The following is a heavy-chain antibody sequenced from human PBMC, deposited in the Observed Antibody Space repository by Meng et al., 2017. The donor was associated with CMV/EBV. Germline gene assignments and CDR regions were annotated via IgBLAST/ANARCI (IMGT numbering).Heavy chain of an antibody. CDR1: GGSISSYY. D-gene: IGHD3-16*02. V-gene: IGHV4-59*01. CDR3: ERFITFGGVIVIDY. CDR2: IYYSGST. J-gene: IGHJ4*02. Sequence: SETLSLTCIVSGGSISSYYWSWIRQPPGKGLEWIGYIYYSGSTNYNPSLKSRVTISVDTSKNQSSLKLSSVTAADTAVYYCERFITFGGVIVIDYWGQGTLVTVSS.